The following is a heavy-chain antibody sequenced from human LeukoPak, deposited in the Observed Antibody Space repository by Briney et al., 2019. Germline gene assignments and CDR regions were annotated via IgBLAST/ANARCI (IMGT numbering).Heavy chain of an antibody. CDR1: GFTFSSYG. J-gene: IGHJ4*02. V-gene: IGHV3-30*02. D-gene: IGHD1-26*01. Sequence: PGGSLRLSCAASGFTFSSYGMHWVRQAPGKGLERVAFIRYDGSNKYYADSVKGRFTISRDNSKNTLYQQMNSLRAEDTAVYYCATYSDRVGATIYWGQGTLVTVSS. CDR3: ATYSDRVGATIY. CDR2: IRYDGSNK.